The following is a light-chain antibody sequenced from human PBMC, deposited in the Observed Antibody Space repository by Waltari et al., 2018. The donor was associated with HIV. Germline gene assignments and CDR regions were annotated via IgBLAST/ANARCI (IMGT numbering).Light chain of an antibody. CDR2: DVS. CDR1: SSDVWAYNL. J-gene: IGLJ3*02. V-gene: IGLV2-23*02. Sequence: QTALTQPASVSGSPGQSIPIPCTGTSSDVWAYNLVSWYQQHPGKAPRLIIYDVSERPAGVSNRFTGSKSGNTASLTISGLQAEDEADYYCCSYVSEIVPCVFGGGTKLTVL. CDR3: CSYVSEIVPCV.